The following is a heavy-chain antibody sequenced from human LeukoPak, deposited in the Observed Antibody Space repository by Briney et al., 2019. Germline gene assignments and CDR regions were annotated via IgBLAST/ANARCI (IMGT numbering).Heavy chain of an antibody. CDR3: ARDYSDIVVVTARSQLGAYFDY. D-gene: IGHD2-21*02. V-gene: IGHV3-30*01. J-gene: IGHJ4*02. Sequence: PGGSLRLSCAASQFTFSSHAMNWVRQAPGKGLDWVAVMSFDGSHIYYADSVKGRFTISRDNSKNTLYLQMNSLRAEDTAVYYCARDYSDIVVVTARSQLGAYFDYWGQGTLVTVSS. CDR1: QFTFSSHA. CDR2: MSFDGSHI.